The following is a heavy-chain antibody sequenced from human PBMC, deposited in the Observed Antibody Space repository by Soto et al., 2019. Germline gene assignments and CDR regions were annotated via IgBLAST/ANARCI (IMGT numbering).Heavy chain of an antibody. Sequence: SVKVSCKASGGTFSSYAISWVRQAPGQGREWMGGIIPIFGTANYAQKFQGRVTITADESTSTAYMELSSLRSEDTAVYYCAAMIVVVPANYYYGMDVWGQGTTVTVSS. D-gene: IGHD2-2*01. V-gene: IGHV1-69*13. CDR1: GGTFSSYA. CDR3: AAMIVVVPANYYYGMDV. CDR2: IIPIFGTA. J-gene: IGHJ6*02.